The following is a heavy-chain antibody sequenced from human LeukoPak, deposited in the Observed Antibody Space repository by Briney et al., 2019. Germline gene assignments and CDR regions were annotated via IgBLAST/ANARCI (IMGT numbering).Heavy chain of an antibody. CDR1: GYTFTGYY. V-gene: IGHV1-2*02. Sequence: ASVKVSCKASGYTFTGYYIHWVRQAPGQGLEWMGWINPNSGGTNYAQKFQGRVTMTRDTSISTAYMELSRPRSDDTAVYYCAXVFWSGYDYFDYWGQGTLVTVSS. CDR3: AXVFWSGYDYFDY. D-gene: IGHD3-3*01. J-gene: IGHJ4*02. CDR2: INPNSGGT.